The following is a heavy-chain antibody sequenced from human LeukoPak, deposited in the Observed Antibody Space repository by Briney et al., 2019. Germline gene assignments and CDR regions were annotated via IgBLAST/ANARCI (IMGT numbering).Heavy chain of an antibody. D-gene: IGHD2-2*01. CDR1: GGSISSYY. Sequence: PSETLSLTCTVSGGSISSYYWSWIRQPPGKGLEWIGYIYYSGSTNYNPSLKSRVTISVDTSKNQFSLKLSSVTAADTAVYYCARLRSGYCSSTSCYYYYGMDVWGQGTTVTISS. CDR3: ARLRSGYCSSTSCYYYYGMDV. J-gene: IGHJ6*02. CDR2: IYYSGST. V-gene: IGHV4-59*08.